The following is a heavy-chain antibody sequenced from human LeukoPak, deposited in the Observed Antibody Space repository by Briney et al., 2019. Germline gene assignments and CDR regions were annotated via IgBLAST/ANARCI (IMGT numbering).Heavy chain of an antibody. V-gene: IGHV3-30*02. Sequence: GSLRLSCATSGFTFSIYGMHWVRQAPGKGLEWVAFIRFDGSSEYYADSVKGRFTISRDNSKNTLYLQMNSLRAEDTAVYYCAILHDYGDYGYFDYWGQGTLVTVSS. CDR3: AILHDYGDYGYFDY. CDR1: GFTFSIYG. J-gene: IGHJ4*02. CDR2: IRFDGSSE. D-gene: IGHD4-17*01.